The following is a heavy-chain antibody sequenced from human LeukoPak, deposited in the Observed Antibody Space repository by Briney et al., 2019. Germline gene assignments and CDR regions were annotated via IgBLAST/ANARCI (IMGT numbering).Heavy chain of an antibody. V-gene: IGHV4-34*01. J-gene: IGHJ5*02. CDR1: GGSFRDYY. CDR3: AREGAYSNFVNWFDT. CDR2: INHDGST. Sequence: SETLSLTCAVYGGSFRDYYWSRIRQPPGKGLEWIGEINHDGSTNYNPSLKSRVTMSIDASKSQLFLTLTPVTAADTAVYYCAREGAYSNFVNWFDTWGQGTLVTVSS. D-gene: IGHD2/OR15-2a*01.